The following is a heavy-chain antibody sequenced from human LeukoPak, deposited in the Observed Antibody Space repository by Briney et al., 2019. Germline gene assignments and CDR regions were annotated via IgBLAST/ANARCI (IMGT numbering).Heavy chain of an antibody. D-gene: IGHD4-17*01. V-gene: IGHV1-8*01. CDR3: ARSTTLTTHFDY. J-gene: IGHJ4*02. CDR1: GYTFTSYD. Sequence: ASVKVSCKASGYTFTSYDINWVRQATGQGLEWMGWMNPNSGNAGYAQKFQGRVTMTRNTSISTAYMELSSLRSEDTAVYYCARSTTLTTHFDYWGQGTLVTVSS. CDR2: MNPNSGNA.